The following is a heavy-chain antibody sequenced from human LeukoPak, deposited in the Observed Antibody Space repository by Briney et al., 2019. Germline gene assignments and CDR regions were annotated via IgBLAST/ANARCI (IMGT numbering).Heavy chain of an antibody. Sequence: ASVKVSCKASGYTFTSCDINWVRQATGQGLEWMGWMNPNSGNTGYGQSFQGRVTMTRDISIGTAYMELSNLTSEDTAIYYCTRGSSGRRDNWGQGTLVTVSA. D-gene: IGHD6-19*01. J-gene: IGHJ4*02. V-gene: IGHV1-8*01. CDR3: TRGSSGRRDN. CDR1: GYTFTSCD. CDR2: MNPNSGNT.